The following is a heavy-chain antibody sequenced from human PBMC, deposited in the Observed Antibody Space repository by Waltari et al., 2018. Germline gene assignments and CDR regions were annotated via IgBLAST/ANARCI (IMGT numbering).Heavy chain of an antibody. J-gene: IGHJ4*02. D-gene: IGHD6-19*01. CDR2: IYSGGST. V-gene: IGHV3-53*04. CDR1: GFTVSSNN. CDR3: ARDGGWDDIDY. Sequence: EVQLVESGGGLVQPGGSLRLSCAASGFTVSSNNMIWVRQAPGKGREWVSVIYSGGSTYYADSVKGRFTISRHNSKNTLYLQMNSLRAEDTAVYYCARDGGWDDIDYWGQGTLVTVSS.